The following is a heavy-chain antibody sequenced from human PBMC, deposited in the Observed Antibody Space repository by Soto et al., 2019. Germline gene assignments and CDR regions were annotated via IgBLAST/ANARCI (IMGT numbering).Heavy chain of an antibody. Sequence: EVQLVESGGGLVQPGGSLTLSCVASGFTLSSYWMHWVRQAPGKGLVWVARINADGGTTYYVDSVRGRFTASRDNAKNTLDLQTTSLTADDTAVYYCARPEFSSTNNSMDVWGNGTAV. J-gene: IGHJ6*03. D-gene: IGHD6-6*01. CDR3: ARPEFSSTNNSMDV. V-gene: IGHV3-74*01. CDR1: GFTLSSYW. CDR2: INADGGTT.